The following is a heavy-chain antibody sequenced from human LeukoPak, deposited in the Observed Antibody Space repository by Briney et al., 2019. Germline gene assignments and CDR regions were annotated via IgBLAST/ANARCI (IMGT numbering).Heavy chain of an antibody. J-gene: IGHJ6*03. V-gene: IGHV1-18*01. Sequence: GASVKVSCKASGYTFTSYGISWVRQAPGQGLEWMGWISAYNGNTNYAQKLQGRVTMTTDKSTSTAYMELGSLRSEDTAMYYCAINQAGYCGGGSCYRHEFYYMDVWGKGTSVTVSS. D-gene: IGHD2-15*01. CDR2: ISAYNGNT. CDR1: GYTFTSYG. CDR3: AINQAGYCGGGSCYRHEFYYMDV.